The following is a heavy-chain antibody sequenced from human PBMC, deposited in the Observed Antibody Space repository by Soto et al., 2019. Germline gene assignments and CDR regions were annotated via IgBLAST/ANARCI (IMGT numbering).Heavy chain of an antibody. D-gene: IGHD3-3*01. CDR3: AREGYYDFWSGPTYYFDY. V-gene: IGHV3-21*01. CDR2: ISSSSSYI. J-gene: IGHJ4*02. CDR1: GFTFSSYS. Sequence: PGGSLRLSCAASGFTFSSYSMNWVRQAPGKGLEWVSSISSSSSYIYYADSVKGRFTISRDNAKNSLYLQMNSLRAEDTAVYYCAREGYYDFWSGPTYYFDYWGQGTLVTVSS.